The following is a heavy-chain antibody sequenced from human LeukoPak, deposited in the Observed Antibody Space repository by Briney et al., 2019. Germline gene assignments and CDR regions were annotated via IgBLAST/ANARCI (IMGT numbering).Heavy chain of an antibody. CDR3: ATLGGSGSFDY. CDR1: GYTYTGYY. V-gene: IGHV1-2*04. CDR2: INPKSWGT. D-gene: IGHD3-10*01. Sequence: GASVTVSCMATGYTYTGYYMHWVRQPASQGLAWMGCINPKSWGTIYGKKFQGWVTMTRVTSISTAYMELSRLRSDDTVVYYCATLGGSGSFDYWGQGTLVTVSS. J-gene: IGHJ4*02.